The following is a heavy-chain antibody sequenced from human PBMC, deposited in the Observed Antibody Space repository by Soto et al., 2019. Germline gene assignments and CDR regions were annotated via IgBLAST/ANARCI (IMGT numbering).Heavy chain of an antibody. CDR3: TTGITARPPG. CDR1: GFIFSDSA. CDR2: IRSKANNYAT. J-gene: IGHJ4*02. D-gene: IGHD6-6*01. V-gene: IGHV3-73*01. Sequence: EVQLVESGGGLVQPGGSLKLSCEASGFIFSDSAMHWVRQASGKGLEWIGRIRSKANNYATVYTASVEGRFTISRDDSKRTVYLQMNSLKTEDTAVYYCTTGITARPPGWGQGTLVTVSS.